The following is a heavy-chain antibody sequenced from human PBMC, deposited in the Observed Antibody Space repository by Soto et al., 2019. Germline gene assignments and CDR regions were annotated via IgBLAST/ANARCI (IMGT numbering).Heavy chain of an antibody. V-gene: IGHV1-69*12. Sequence: QVQLVQSGAEVKKPGSSVKVSCKASGGTFSSYAISWVRQAPGQGLEWMGGIIPIFGPANYAQKLQGRVTITADESTSTAYMELSSVRSEDTAVYYCASHWKVLVPAAIRYWGQGTLVTVSS. CDR2: IIPIFGPA. D-gene: IGHD2-2*01. J-gene: IGHJ4*02. CDR1: GGTFSSYA. CDR3: ASHWKVLVPAAIRY.